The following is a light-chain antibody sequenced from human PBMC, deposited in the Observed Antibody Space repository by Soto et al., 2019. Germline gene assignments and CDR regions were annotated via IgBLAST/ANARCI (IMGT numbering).Light chain of an antibody. CDR1: SCDLGGYNY. Sequence: QSALTQPASVSGSPGQSITISCTGTSCDLGGYNYVSWYQQHPGTAPQLVIYDVNRRPSGVSNRFSGSKSGNTASLTNSGLQAEDEADYYCGSYTGSSTPYVFGPGTQLTVL. CDR3: GSYTGSSTPYV. CDR2: DVN. J-gene: IGLJ1*01. V-gene: IGLV2-14*01.